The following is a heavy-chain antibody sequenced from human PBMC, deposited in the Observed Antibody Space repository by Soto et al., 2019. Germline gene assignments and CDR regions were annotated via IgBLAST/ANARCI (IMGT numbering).Heavy chain of an antibody. J-gene: IGHJ6*02. CDR3: ARDPSSGPSMDV. CDR1: GGTFSSYT. Sequence: QVQLVQSGAEVKKPGSSVKVSCKASGGTFSSYTISWVRQAPGQGLEWMGRIIPILGIANYAQKFQGRVTITADKSTSTAYMELSSLRSEDTAVYYCARDPSSGPSMDVWGQGTTVTVSS. D-gene: IGHD6-19*01. CDR2: IIPILGIA. V-gene: IGHV1-69*08.